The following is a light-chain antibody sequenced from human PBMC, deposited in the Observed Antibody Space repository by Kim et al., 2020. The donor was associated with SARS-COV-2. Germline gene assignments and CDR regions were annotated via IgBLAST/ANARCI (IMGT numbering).Light chain of an antibody. CDR3: QQLGNWPPALT. Sequence: PGESAAHSCRTSPNIDINLAWYQQTPGQPPRLLIYDAALRAAGIPDRFSGSGSGTDFTLTIGSLAPEDFAVYYCQQLGNWPPALTFGGGTKVDIK. CDR1: PNIDIN. CDR2: DAA. J-gene: IGKJ4*01. V-gene: IGKV3-11*01.